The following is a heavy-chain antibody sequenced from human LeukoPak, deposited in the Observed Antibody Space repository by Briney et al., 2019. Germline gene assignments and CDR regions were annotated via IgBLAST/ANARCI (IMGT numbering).Heavy chain of an antibody. CDR2: IRYDGSNK. Sequence: PGGSLRLSCAASGFTFSSYGMHWVRQARGKGLEWVAFIRYDGSNKYYADSVKGRFTISRDNSKNTLYLQMNSLRAEDTAVYYCARDHYDFWSGRYNWFDPWGQGTLVTVSS. D-gene: IGHD3-3*01. J-gene: IGHJ5*02. V-gene: IGHV3-30*02. CDR1: GFTFSSYG. CDR3: ARDHYDFWSGRYNWFDP.